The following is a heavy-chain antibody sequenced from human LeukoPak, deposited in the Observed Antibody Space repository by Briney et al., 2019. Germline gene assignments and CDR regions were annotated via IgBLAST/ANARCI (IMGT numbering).Heavy chain of an antibody. Sequence: KPSETLSLTCAVSGRSVSSSHWWSWVRQSPDKGLEWIGEIDHSGKTNYNASLKSRVTVSVDKSKNTFFLKMTSVTAADTAIYYCATDYFKYNDGSGPFEYWGQGTLVTVST. CDR3: ATDYFKYNDGSGPFEY. CDR1: GRSVSSSHW. J-gene: IGHJ4*02. V-gene: IGHV4-4*02. D-gene: IGHD3-22*01. CDR2: IDHSGKT.